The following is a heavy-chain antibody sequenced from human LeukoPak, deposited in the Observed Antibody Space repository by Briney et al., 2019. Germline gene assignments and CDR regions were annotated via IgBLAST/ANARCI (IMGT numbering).Heavy chain of an antibody. CDR3: ARAFRLYGMDV. V-gene: IGHV3-11*06. D-gene: IGHD2/OR15-2a*01. CDR2: ISSSSSYT. CDR1: GFTFSDYY. Sequence: GGSLRLSCAASGFTFSDYYMSWIRQAPGKGLEWVSYISSSSSYTNYADSVEGRFTISRDNAKNSLYLQMNSLRAEDTAVYYCARAFRLYGMDVWGKGTTVTVSS. J-gene: IGHJ6*04.